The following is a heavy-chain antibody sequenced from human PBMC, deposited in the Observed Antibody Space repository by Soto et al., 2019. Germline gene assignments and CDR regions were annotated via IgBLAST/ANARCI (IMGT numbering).Heavy chain of an antibody. J-gene: IGHJ6*02. CDR1: GFSFSTYS. CDR2: ISSDSTST. CDR3: ARSRTYGMDV. V-gene: IGHV3-48*01. Sequence: GGSLRLSCVASGFSFSTYSINWVRQAPGKGLEWLSYISSDSTSTYYADSVQGRFTISRDNAKNSLFLQMNSLKGEDSAVYYCARSRTYGMDVWGQGTTVTVSS.